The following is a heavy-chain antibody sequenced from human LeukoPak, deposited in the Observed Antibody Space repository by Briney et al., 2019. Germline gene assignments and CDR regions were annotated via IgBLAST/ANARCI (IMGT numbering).Heavy chain of an antibody. D-gene: IGHD6-13*01. CDR1: GGSISSISYY. CDR2: IFYSGTT. J-gene: IGHJ4*02. Sequence: PSETLSLTFTVSGGSISSISYYWAWIRQPPGKGLEWIGSIFYSGTTYYNPSLKSRLTISVDTSKKQFSLKLTSVTAADTAVFYCARQDSSNWSSFEYWGQGILVTVSP. V-gene: IGHV4-39*01. CDR3: ARQDSSNWSSFEY.